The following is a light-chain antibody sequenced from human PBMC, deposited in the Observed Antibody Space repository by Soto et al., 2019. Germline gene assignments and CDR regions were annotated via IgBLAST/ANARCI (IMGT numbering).Light chain of an antibody. J-gene: IGLJ1*01. Sequence: QSVLTQPASVSGSPGQSITISCTGTSSDVGGYNHVSWYQQYPGKAPKLMIYDVSTRPSGVSDRFSGSKSGNTASLTISGLRAEDEADYYCGSYTTSSNYVFGTGTKVTVL. CDR2: DVS. CDR3: GSYTTSSNYV. V-gene: IGLV2-14*03. CDR1: SSDVGGYNH.